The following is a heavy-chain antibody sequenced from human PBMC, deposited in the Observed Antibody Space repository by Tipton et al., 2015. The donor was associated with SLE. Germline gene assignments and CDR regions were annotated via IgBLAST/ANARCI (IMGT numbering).Heavy chain of an antibody. CDR2: IYYSGST. CDR3: ARLPGSGYYYYYMDV. CDR1: GGSISSHY. V-gene: IGHV4-59*11. D-gene: IGHD3-3*01. J-gene: IGHJ6*03. Sequence: PGLVKPSETLSLTCTVSGGSISSHYWSWIRQPPGKGLEWIGYIYYSGSTNYNPSLKSRVTISVDTSKNQFSLKLSSVTAADTAVYYCARLPGSGYYYYYMDVWGKGTTVTVSS.